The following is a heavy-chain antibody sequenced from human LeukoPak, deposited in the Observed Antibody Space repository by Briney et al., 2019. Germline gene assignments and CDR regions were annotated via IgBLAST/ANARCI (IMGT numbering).Heavy chain of an antibody. D-gene: IGHD3-22*01. CDR2: ISSGGNTV. J-gene: IGHJ4*02. CDR3: ARGVGHYYDSSGYYDDFDY. CDR1: GFTFSNYE. V-gene: IGHV3-48*03. Sequence: GGSLRLSCAASGFTFSNYEMSWVRQAPGKGLEWVSYISSGGNTVHYADSVKGRFTISRDNSKNTLYLQMNSLRAEDTAVYYCARGVGHYYDSSGYYDDFDYWGQGTLVTVSS.